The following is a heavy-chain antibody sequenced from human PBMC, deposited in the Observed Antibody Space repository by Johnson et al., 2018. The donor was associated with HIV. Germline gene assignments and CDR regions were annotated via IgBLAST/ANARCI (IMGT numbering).Heavy chain of an antibody. J-gene: IGHJ3*02. CDR3: AKKTAYDDAGAFNS. V-gene: IGHV3-30*18. CDR2: ISDDVSST. CDR1: GFTFSSFA. D-gene: IGHD3-3*01. Sequence: QVQLVESGGGVVRPGRSLRLSCAASGFTFSSFAMHWVRQAPGKGLEWVALISDDVSSTFYVDSVKGRFTISRDNADNTLYLQMCGLRAEDTAVYYCAKKTAYDDAGAFNSWGQGTMVTVSS.